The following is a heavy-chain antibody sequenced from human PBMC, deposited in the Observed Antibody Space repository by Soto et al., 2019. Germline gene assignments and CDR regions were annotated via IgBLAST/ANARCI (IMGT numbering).Heavy chain of an antibody. CDR1: GDSVSSNSAA. CDR2: TYYRSKLYN. J-gene: IGHJ5*02. D-gene: IGHD3-10*01. CDR3: ARGLSVWLRGNWFDH. Sequence: SHTLSLTCAISGDSVSSNSAAWNWIRQSPSRGLEWLGRTYYRSKLYNDYAVSVKSRITINPDTSKNQFSLQMNSVTPEDTAVYDCARGLSVWLRGNWFDHWGQGTLVTVSS. V-gene: IGHV6-1*01.